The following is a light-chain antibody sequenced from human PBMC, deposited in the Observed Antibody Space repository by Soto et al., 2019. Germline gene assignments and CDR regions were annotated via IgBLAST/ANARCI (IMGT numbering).Light chain of an antibody. CDR3: QQYINLPRT. CDR1: QSVSSN. CDR2: GAP. J-gene: IGKJ4*01. V-gene: IGKV3-15*01. Sequence: EIVMTQSPATLSVSPGEGATLSCRASQSVSSNLVWYQHKPGQAPRLLIYGAPTRATDIPARFSGSGSGTDFTLTISSLQSEDYAVYYCQQYINLPRTFGGGTKVEIK.